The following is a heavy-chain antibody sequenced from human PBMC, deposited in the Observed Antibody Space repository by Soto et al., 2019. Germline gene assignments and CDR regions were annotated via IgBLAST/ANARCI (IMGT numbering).Heavy chain of an antibody. CDR1: GGSITTYQ. CDR2: YSGFT. J-gene: IGHJ5*02. V-gene: IGHV4-59*12. Sequence: SQTLSLTCTVSGGSITTYQWSWIRQPPGKGLEWIGGYSGFTDYNPSLESRATISVDHSKNQFSLTLRSVTAADTAVYYCARSIDPWGQGTLVNVSS. CDR3: ARSIDP.